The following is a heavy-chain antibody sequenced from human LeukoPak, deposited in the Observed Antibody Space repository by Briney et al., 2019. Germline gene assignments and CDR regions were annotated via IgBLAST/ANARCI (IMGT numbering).Heavy chain of an antibody. CDR2: IYPGDSDT. CDR1: GSSFTTYW. D-gene: IGHD3-22*01. Sequence: KNGASLQISCKASGSSFTTYWIGWVRPLPGKGLEWMGTIYPGDSDTRYSPSFQGQVTISADKSISTAYLQWSSLKASDTAMYYCARHLRSYYYDSSGYHDAFDIWGQGTMVAVSS. V-gene: IGHV5-51*01. J-gene: IGHJ3*02. CDR3: ARHLRSYYYDSSGYHDAFDI.